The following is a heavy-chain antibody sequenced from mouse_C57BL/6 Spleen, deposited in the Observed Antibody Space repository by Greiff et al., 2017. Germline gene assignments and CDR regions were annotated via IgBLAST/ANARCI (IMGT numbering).Heavy chain of an antibody. CDR2: IDPEAGDT. Sequence: VQLQQSGAELVRPGASVTLSCKASGYTFTDYEMHWVKQTPVHGLEWLGDIDPEAGDTAYNQKFKGKAILTADKSTSTAYMELRSLTSEDSAVYLCTLKTGDDGNFDYWGQGTTLTVSS. V-gene: IGHV1-15*01. CDR3: TLKTGDDGNFDY. CDR1: GYTFTDYE. D-gene: IGHD3-2*01. J-gene: IGHJ2*01.